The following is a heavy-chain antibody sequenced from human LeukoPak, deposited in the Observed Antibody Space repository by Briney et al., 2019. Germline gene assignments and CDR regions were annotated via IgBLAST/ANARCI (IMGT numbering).Heavy chain of an antibody. CDR3: ARSRSGYSYDHAAFDI. V-gene: IGHV4-59*01. J-gene: IGHJ3*02. D-gene: IGHD5-18*01. CDR1: GGSISSYY. CDR2: IYYSGST. Sequence: SETLSLTCTVSGGSISSYYWSWIRQPPGKGLEWIGYIYYSGSTNYNPSLKSRVTISVDTSKNQFSLKLSSVTAADTAVYYCARSRSGYSYDHAAFDIWSQGTMVTVSS.